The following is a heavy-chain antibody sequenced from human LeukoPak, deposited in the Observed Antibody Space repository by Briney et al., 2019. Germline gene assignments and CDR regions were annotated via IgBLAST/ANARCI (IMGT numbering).Heavy chain of an antibody. Sequence: PGGSLRLSCAASGFTFSSYGMHWVRQAPGKGLEWVAVIWYDGSNKYYADSVKGRFTISRDNSKNTLYLQMNSLRAEDTAVYYCARDSGTPSPAAMRRPLGYWGQGTLVTVSS. D-gene: IGHD2-2*01. CDR2: IWYDGSNK. CDR3: ARDSGTPSPAAMRRPLGY. J-gene: IGHJ4*02. V-gene: IGHV3-33*01. CDR1: GFTFSSYG.